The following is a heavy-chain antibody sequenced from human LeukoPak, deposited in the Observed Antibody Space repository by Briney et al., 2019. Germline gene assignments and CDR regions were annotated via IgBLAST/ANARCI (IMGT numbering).Heavy chain of an antibody. J-gene: IGHJ4*02. Sequence: SETLSLTCTVSGGSINNYYWSWIRQPAGKGLEWIGRIYSSGTTNYNPSLNSRVTMSVDTSKNQFSLKLSSVTAADTAVYYCAKGSSGWYSIDYWGQGTLVTVSS. D-gene: IGHD6-19*01. CDR3: AKGSSGWYSIDY. CDR1: GGSINNYY. V-gene: IGHV4-4*07. CDR2: IYSSGTT.